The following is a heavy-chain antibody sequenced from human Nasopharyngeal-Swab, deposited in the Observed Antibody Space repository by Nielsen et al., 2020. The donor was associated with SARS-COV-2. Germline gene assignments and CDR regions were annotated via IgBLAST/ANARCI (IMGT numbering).Heavy chain of an antibody. D-gene: IGHD2-2*01. CDR2: INHSGST. CDR1: GGPISSYY. CDR3: ARGKYQLLFSGAFDI. J-gene: IGHJ3*02. Sequence: SETLSLTCTVSGGPISSYYWSWIRQPPGKGLEWIGEINHSGSTNYNPSLKSRVTISVDTSKNQFSLKLSSVTAADTAVYYCARGKYQLLFSGAFDIWGQGTMVTVSS. V-gene: IGHV4-34*01.